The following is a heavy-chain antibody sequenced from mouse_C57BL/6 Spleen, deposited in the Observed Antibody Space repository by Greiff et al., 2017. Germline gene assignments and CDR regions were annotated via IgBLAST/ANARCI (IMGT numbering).Heavy chain of an antibody. Sequence: EVQVVESGGDLVKPGGSLKLSCAASGFTFSSYGMSWVRQTPDKRLEWVATISSGGSYTYYPDSVKGRFTISRDNAKNTLYLQMSSLKSEDTAMYYCARQDGTGFAYWGQGTLVTVSA. CDR2: ISSGGSYT. J-gene: IGHJ3*01. CDR1: GFTFSSYG. V-gene: IGHV5-6*01. D-gene: IGHD4-1*01. CDR3: ARQDGTGFAY.